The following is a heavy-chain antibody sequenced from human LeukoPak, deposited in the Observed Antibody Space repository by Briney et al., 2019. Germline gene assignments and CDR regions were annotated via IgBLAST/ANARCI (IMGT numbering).Heavy chain of an antibody. CDR3: AKARDYSNYAHFDH. CDR2: ISWDGGST. V-gene: IGHV3-43*01. J-gene: IGHJ4*02. Sequence: PGGSLRLSCAASGFTFDDYTMHWVRQAPGKGLEWVSLISWDGGSTYYADSVKGRFTISRDNSKNSLYLQMNSLRTEDTALYYCAKARDYSNYAHFDHWGQGTLVTVSS. D-gene: IGHD4-4*01. CDR1: GFTFDDYT.